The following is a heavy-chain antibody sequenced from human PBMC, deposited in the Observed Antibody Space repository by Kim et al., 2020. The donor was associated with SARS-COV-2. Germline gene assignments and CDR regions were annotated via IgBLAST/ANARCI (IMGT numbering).Heavy chain of an antibody. CDR1: GFTFSSYA. V-gene: IGHV3-30*04. D-gene: IGHD3-10*01. Sequence: GGSLRLSCAASGFTFSSYAMHWVRQAPGKGLEWVAVISYDGSNKYYADSVKGRVTISRDNSKKTLYLQMNSLRAEDTAVYYCARGGSGRGTGSYRGYYG. CDR3: ARGGSGRGTGSYRGYYG. CDR2: ISYDGSNK. J-gene: IGHJ6*01.